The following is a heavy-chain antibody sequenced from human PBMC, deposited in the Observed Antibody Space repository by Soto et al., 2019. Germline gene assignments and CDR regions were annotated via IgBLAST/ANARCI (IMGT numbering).Heavy chain of an antibody. D-gene: IGHD6-19*01. CDR3: AHGSGWLSDY. J-gene: IGHJ4*02. CDR2: IYWDDDN. V-gene: IGHV2-5*02. Sequence: QITLKESGPTLVKPTQTLTLTCSFSGFSLTSTAVGVNWIRQPPGKALEWLALIYWDDDNHFSPSLKSRLSVTKDTSKNQVVHTMTNMDPVDTATYYCAHGSGWLSDYWGQGILVTVSS. CDR1: GFSLTSTAVG.